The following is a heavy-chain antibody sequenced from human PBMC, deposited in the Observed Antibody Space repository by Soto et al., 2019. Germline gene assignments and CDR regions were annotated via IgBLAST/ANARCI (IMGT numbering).Heavy chain of an antibody. CDR2: FDPEGGEA. CDR1: GHTLTELS. CDR3: AKSGSFFRPSLGYFDY. J-gene: IGHJ4*02. V-gene: IGHV1-24*01. D-gene: IGHD1-1*01. Sequence: ASVKVSCKISGHTLTELSIHWVRQAPGKGLEWMGGFDPEGGEAIYAQKWHGRVTVTEDTVTDTAYMELSRLSSDNTAFYYCAKSGSFFRPSLGYFDYWGQGTLVTVSS.